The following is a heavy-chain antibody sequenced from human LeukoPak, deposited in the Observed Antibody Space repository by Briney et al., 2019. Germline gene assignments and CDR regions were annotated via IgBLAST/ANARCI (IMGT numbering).Heavy chain of an antibody. Sequence: SETLSLTCTVSGVTISRGNYWWIWIRQPAGKGLEWIGPIKTSGNSNYNPSIKSRVTLSIDTPNNQFSLTVSSVTAADTGLYFCGRGAMTAKPADFWGQGTLVTVSS. J-gene: IGHJ4*02. CDR3: GRGAMTAKPADF. CDR1: GVTISRGNYW. CDR2: IKTSGNS. V-gene: IGHV4-61*02. D-gene: IGHD3-16*01.